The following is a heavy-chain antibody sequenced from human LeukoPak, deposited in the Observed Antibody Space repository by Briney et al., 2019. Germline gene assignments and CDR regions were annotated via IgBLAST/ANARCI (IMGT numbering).Heavy chain of an antibody. Sequence: ASVRVSCKASGYSLTGYCMHWVRQAPGQGLEWMGWINPNSGGTNYAQKFQGWVTMTRDTSISTAYMELSRLRSDDTAVYYCARVRDGYKVASFYDYWGQGTLVTVSS. CDR2: INPNSGGT. CDR3: ARVRDGYKVASFYDY. D-gene: IGHD5-24*01. V-gene: IGHV1-2*04. J-gene: IGHJ4*02. CDR1: GYSLTGYC.